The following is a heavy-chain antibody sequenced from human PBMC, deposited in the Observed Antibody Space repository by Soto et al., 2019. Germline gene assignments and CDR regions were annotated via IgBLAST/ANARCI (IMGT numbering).Heavy chain of an antibody. J-gene: IGHJ6*02. D-gene: IGHD2-2*01. V-gene: IGHV3-21*01. CDR3: AREGDFLPAPIGYYGMDV. CDR2: ISSSSSYI. Sequence: PGGSLRLSCAASGFTFSSYSMNWVRQAPGKGLEWVSSISSSSSYIYYADSVKGRFTISRDNAKNSLYLQMNSLRAEDTAVYYCAREGDFLPAPIGYYGMDVWGQGTTVTVPS. CDR1: GFTFSSYS.